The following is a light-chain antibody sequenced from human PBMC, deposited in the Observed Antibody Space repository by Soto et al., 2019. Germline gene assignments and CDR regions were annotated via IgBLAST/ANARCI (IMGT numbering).Light chain of an antibody. CDR3: SSYTSSCTLV. J-gene: IGLJ2*01. CDR1: SSDVGGYNY. Sequence: QSALTQPASVSGSPGQSITISCTGTSSDVGGYNYVSWYQQHPGKAPKLMIYDVSNRPSGVSNRFAGSESGNTASLTISGLQGEDEADYYCSSYTSSCTLVFGGGTKLTVL. CDR2: DVS. V-gene: IGLV2-14*01.